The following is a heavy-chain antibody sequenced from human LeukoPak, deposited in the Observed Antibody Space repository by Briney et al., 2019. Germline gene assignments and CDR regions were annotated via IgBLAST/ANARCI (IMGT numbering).Heavy chain of an antibody. D-gene: IGHD4-17*01. V-gene: IGHV4-59*01. Sequence: SETLSLTCTVSGGSFSSYYWTWIRQPPGKGLEWIGYIDHGGSTNYNPSLRSRVSISSDASKIQFSLELTSVTAADTAVYYCARLKATVSIHAYFDSWGQGTLVTVSS. CDR1: GGSFSSYY. J-gene: IGHJ4*02. CDR2: IDHGGST. CDR3: ARLKATVSIHAYFDS.